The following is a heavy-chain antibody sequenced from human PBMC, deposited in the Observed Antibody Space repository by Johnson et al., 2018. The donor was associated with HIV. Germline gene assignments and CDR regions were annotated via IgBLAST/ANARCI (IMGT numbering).Heavy chain of an antibody. J-gene: IGHJ3*02. V-gene: IGHV3-30-3*01. CDR1: GFTFSSYA. D-gene: IGHD1-26*01. CDR3: ARVRAGRENAFDI. CDR2: ISYDGTNK. Sequence: QMQLVESGGGVVQPGRSLRLSCAASGFTFSSYAMHWVRQAPGKGLEWVASISYDGTNKYYAASVQGRFTISRDNSKNTLSLQMNNPRVDDTAIYYCARVRAGRENAFDIWGQGTMVTVSS.